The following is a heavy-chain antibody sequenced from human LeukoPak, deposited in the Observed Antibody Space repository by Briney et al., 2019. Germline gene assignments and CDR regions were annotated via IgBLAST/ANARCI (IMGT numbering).Heavy chain of an antibody. V-gene: IGHV3-13*01. J-gene: IGHJ3*02. Sequence: GGSLRLSCAASGFTLSTYDMHWVRQPTGEGLEWVSIIYRAGDTYYPGSVKGRFTISRDNAKNSLYLQMNSLRAEDTAVYYCARAEEWEPNLAFDIWGQGTMVTVSS. CDR2: IYRAGDT. D-gene: IGHD1-26*01. CDR3: ARAEEWEPNLAFDI. CDR1: GFTLSTYD.